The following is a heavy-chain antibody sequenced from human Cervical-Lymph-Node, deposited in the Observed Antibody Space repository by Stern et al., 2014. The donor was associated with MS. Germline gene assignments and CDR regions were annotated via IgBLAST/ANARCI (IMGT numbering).Heavy chain of an antibody. J-gene: IGHJ4*02. V-gene: IGHV3-30-3*01. Sequence: VQLEESGGGVVQPGRSLRLSCAASGFTFSTYTMHWVRQAPGKGLDWVAVVSHDGSNKYYADSVEGRFTISRDNSKNTLYLQMNSLRAEDTAVYYCARRFGYFDSWGQGTLVTVSS. CDR1: GFTFSTYT. CDR2: VSHDGSNK. D-gene: IGHD3-16*01. CDR3: ARRFGYFDS.